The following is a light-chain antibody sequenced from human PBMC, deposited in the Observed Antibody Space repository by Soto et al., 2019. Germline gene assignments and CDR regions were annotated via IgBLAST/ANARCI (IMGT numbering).Light chain of an antibody. J-gene: IGLJ2*01. CDR2: FSH. CDR1: TSNIATNS. Sequence: QSVLTQPPSASGTPGQTVTISFSGGTSNIATNSIAWYQHLPGTAPKLLIYFSHQRPLGVPDRFAGSKSGTSGSLVISGLQSEDEAGSFCASWDDSQNVVLFGGGTKLTVL. CDR3: ASWDDSQNVVL. V-gene: IGLV1-44*01.